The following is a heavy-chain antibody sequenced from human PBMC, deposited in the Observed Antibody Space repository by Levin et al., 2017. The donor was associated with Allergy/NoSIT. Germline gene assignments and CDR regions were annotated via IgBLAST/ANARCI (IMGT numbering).Heavy chain of an antibody. CDR1: GDSVNGDTFY. J-gene: IGHJ6*02. Sequence: SETLSFTCSVSGDSVNGDTFYWSWIRHFPGKGLEWIGFIHRSGSAYYNPSLKSRLTMSIDTSKRQFSLRLTSVTVADTAVYYCARDECAWFGECYGMDVWGQGTTVVVSS. CDR2: IHRSGSA. V-gene: IGHV4-31*03. CDR3: ARDECAWFGECYGMDV. D-gene: IGHD3-10*01.